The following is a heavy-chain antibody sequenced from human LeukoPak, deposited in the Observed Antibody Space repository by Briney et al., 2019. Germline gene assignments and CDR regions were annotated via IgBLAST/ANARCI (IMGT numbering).Heavy chain of an antibody. Sequence: GASLRLSCAVSGFSVTNNYMSWVRQAPGKGLEWVSVFYVGGATYHADSVKGRFTISRDNSDNTLYLQMKSLRAEDTAVYYCARGDGYDFFDYWGQGTLVTVSS. J-gene: IGHJ4*02. D-gene: IGHD5-24*01. CDR3: ARGDGYDFFDY. V-gene: IGHV3-53*01. CDR2: FYVGGAT. CDR1: GFSVTNNY.